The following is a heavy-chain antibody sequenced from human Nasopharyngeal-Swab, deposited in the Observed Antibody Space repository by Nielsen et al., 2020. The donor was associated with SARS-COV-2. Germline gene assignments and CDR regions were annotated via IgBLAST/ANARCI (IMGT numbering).Heavy chain of an antibody. CDR2: INTNTGKP. CDR1: GYTFTSYA. V-gene: IGHV7-4-1*02. CDR3: ARARGQPHNYYYCGMDV. Sequence: ASVKVSCKASGYTFTSYAMNWVRQAPGHGLEWMGWINTNTGKPTYAQGFAGLFVFSFDTSVSTAYLQSSSLKDEDTAVYYCARARGQPHNYYYCGMDVWGQGTTVTVSS. J-gene: IGHJ6*02.